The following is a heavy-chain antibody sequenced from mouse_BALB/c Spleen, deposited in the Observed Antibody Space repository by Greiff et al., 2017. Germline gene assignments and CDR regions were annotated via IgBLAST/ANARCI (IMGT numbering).Heavy chain of an antibody. J-gene: IGHJ2*01. CDR1: GYAFTNYL. D-gene: IGHD2-3*01. CDR2: INPGSGGT. Sequence: VQGVESGAELVRPGTSVKVSCKASGYAFTNYLIEWVKQRPGQGLEWIGVINPGSGGTNYNEKFKGKATLTADKSSSTAYMQLSSLTSDDSAVYFCAREGIYDGYYVLFDYWGQGTTLTVSS. CDR3: AREGIYDGYYVLFDY. V-gene: IGHV1-54*01.